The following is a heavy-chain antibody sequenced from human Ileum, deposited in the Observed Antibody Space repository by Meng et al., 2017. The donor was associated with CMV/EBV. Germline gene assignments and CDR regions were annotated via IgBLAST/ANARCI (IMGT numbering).Heavy chain of an antibody. CDR1: GSTFSSYW. D-gene: IGHD2-2*01. V-gene: IGHV3-74*01. CDR3: ASCSSTSCYGY. CDR2: INSDGSTT. J-gene: IGHJ4*02. Sequence: FAASGSTFSSYWMHWVRQAPGKGLVWVSRINSDGSTTSYADSVKGRFTISRDNAKNTLYLQMNSLRDEDTAVYYCASCSSTSCYGYWGQGPLVTVSS.